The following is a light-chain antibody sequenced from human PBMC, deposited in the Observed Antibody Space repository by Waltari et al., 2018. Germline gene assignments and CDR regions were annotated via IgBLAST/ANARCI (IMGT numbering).Light chain of an antibody. V-gene: IGLV2-11*01. CDR1: SSDVGVYDF. CDR3: CSYAGTYVWV. J-gene: IGLJ3*02. CDR2: DVT. Sequence: QSALTQPRSVSGSPGQSVTISCSGTSSDVGVYDFISWYQPHPGKAPKLMIYDVTKRPSGVPDRFSGSKSGNTASLTISGLPAEDEADYYCCSYAGTYVWVFGGGTKLTVL.